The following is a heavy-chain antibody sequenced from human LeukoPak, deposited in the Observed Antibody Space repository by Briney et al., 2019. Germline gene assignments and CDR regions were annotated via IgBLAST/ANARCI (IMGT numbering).Heavy chain of an antibody. CDR2: IYSGGST. CDR1: GFTVSSNY. V-gene: IGHV3-53*01. D-gene: IGHD2-21*02. J-gene: IGHJ4*02. CDR3: AREGVVTNYFDY. Sequence: GGSPRLSCAASGFTVSSNYMSWVRQAPGKGLEWVSVIYSGGSTYYADSVKGRFTISRDNSKNTLYLQMNSLRAEDTAVYYCAREGVVTNYFDYWGQGTLVTVSS.